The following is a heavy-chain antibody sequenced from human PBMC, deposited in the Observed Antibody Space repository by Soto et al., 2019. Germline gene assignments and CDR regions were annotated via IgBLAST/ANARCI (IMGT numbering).Heavy chain of an antibody. D-gene: IGHD3-10*01. CDR3: AKGRVVTMVRGVIPGMDV. CDR2: ISYDGSNK. V-gene: IGHV3-30*18. Sequence: QVQLVESGGGVVQPGRSLRLSCAASGFTFSSYGMHWVRRAPGKGLEWVAVISYDGSNKYYADSVKGRFTISRDNSKNTLYLQMNSLRAEDTAVYYCAKGRVVTMVRGVIPGMDVWGQGTTVTVSS. CDR1: GFTFSSYG. J-gene: IGHJ6*02.